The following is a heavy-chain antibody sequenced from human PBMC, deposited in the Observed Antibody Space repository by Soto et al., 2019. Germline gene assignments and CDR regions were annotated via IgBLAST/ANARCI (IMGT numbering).Heavy chain of an antibody. Sequence: SETLSLTCTVSGGSISSGGDYWNWIRQHPGKGLEWIGYIYYIGSTYYNPSLKSRVTISLDTSKNQFSLKLSSVTAADTAVYYCARSVFPWGQGSLVTVSS. CDR3: ARSVFP. V-gene: IGHV4-31*03. J-gene: IGHJ5*02. CDR2: IYYIGST. CDR1: GGSISSGGDY.